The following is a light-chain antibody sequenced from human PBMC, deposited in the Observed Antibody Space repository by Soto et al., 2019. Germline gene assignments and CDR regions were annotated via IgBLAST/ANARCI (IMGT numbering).Light chain of an antibody. CDR2: DAS. CDR3: HTYTNRPPWT. J-gene: IGKJ1*01. CDR1: ESISSN. V-gene: IGKV3-15*01. Sequence: IEVTHSPSTLSGSRGERATLSCRASESISSNLAWYQQKPGQAPRLLIYDASTRATGIPARFSGSGSGTEFTITISGLQSPAFPVYRCHTYTNRPPWTVRQGTKVDIK.